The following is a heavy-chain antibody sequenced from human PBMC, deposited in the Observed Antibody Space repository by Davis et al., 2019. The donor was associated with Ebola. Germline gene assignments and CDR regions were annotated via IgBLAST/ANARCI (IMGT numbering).Heavy chain of an antibody. J-gene: IGHJ1*01. D-gene: IGHD6-19*01. CDR1: GFTFSSYG. V-gene: IGHV3-30-3*01. CDR3: ARDQAVAGSEYFQH. Sequence: GGSLRLSCAASGFTFSSYGMHWVRQAPGKGLEWVAVISYDGSNKYYADSVKGRFTISRDNSRNTLYLQMNSLRTEDTALYYCARDQAVAGSEYFQHWGQGTLVTVSS. CDR2: ISYDGSNK.